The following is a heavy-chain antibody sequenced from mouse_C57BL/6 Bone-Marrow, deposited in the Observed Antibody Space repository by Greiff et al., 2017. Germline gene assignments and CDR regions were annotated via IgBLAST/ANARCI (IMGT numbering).Heavy chain of an antibody. Sequence: VQLQQSGPELVNPGASVKLSCKASGYTFTSYDINWVKQRPGQGLEWIGWIYPRDGSTKYNEKFKGKATLTVATSSSTAYMELHILTSEDSAVYFCARDYCSSYWYFDVWGTGTTVTVSS. J-gene: IGHJ1*03. CDR3: ARDYCSSYWYFDV. CDR1: GYTFTSYD. CDR2: IYPRDGST. V-gene: IGHV1-85*01. D-gene: IGHD1-1*01.